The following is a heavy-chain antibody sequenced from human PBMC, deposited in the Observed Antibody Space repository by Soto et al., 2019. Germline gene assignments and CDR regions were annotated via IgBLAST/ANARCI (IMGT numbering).Heavy chain of an antibody. V-gene: IGHV4-34*01. D-gene: IGHD3-16*02. CDR3: ARSCGPIHDYIWGSYRPLGCAMDV. CDR1: GGSFSGYY. Sequence: PSETLSLTCAVYGGSFSGYYWSWIRQPPGKGLEWIGEINHSGSTNYNPSLKSRVTISVDTSKNQFSLKLSSVTAADTAVYYCARSCGPIHDYIWGSYRPLGCAMDVWGKGTKVTVSS. CDR2: INHSGST. J-gene: IGHJ6*04.